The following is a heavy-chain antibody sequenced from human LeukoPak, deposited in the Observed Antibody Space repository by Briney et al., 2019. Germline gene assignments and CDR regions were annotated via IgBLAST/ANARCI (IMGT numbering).Heavy chain of an antibody. Sequence: PGGFLRLSCAASGFTFSSYSMNWVRQAPGKGLEWVSSISGSSNYIYYTDSVKGRFTISRDNAKNSLYLQMDSLRAEDMAVYYCARGRDYYASGSYPYDYWGQGTLVTVSS. J-gene: IGHJ4*02. V-gene: IGHV3-21*01. CDR2: ISGSSNYI. CDR1: GFTFSSYS. D-gene: IGHD3-10*01. CDR3: ARGRDYYASGSYPYDY.